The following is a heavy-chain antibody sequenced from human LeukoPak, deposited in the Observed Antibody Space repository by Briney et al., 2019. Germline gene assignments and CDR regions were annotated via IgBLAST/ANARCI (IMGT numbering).Heavy chain of an antibody. J-gene: IGHJ4*02. CDR3: ARVGRGDYASDY. CDR2: ISSSSSYI. V-gene: IGHV3-21*01. Sequence: GGSLRLSCAASGFTFSSYSMNWVRQAPGEGREWGSSISSSSSYIYYADSVKGRFTISRDNAKNSLYLQMNSLRAEDTAVYYCARVGRGDYASDYWGQGTLVTVSS. CDR1: GFTFSSYS. D-gene: IGHD4-17*01.